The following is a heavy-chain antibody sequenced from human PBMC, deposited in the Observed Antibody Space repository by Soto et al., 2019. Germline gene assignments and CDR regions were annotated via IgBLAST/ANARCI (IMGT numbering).Heavy chain of an antibody. CDR1: GFTFSSYS. Sequence: SGGSLRLSCAASGFTFSSYSMNWVRQAPGKGLEWVSSISSSSSYIYYADSVKGRFTISRDNAKNSLYLQMNSLRAEDTAVYCCARRLLIPVGSSSWPLYYYYNGMDVLGQGAKVTGS. CDR2: ISSSSSYI. D-gene: IGHD6-13*01. V-gene: IGHV3-21*01. CDR3: ARRLLIPVGSSSWPLYYYYNGMDV. J-gene: IGHJ6*02.